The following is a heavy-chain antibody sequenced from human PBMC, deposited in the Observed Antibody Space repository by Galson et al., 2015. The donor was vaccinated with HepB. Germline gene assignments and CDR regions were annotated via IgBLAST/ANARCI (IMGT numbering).Heavy chain of an antibody. CDR2: IRSKAYGGTT. D-gene: IGHD2-2*02. J-gene: IGHJ3*02. Sequence: SLRLSCAASGFTFGDYAMSWVRQAPGKGLEWVGFIRSKAYGGTTEYAASVKGRFTISRDDSKSIAYLRMNSLKTEDTAVYYCTRAEDIVVVPAAIGAFDIWGQGTMVTVSS. V-gene: IGHV3-49*04. CDR1: GFTFGDYA. CDR3: TRAEDIVVVPAAIGAFDI.